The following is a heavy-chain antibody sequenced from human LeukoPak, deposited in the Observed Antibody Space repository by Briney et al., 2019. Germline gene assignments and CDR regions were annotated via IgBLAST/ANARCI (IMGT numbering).Heavy chain of an antibody. V-gene: IGHV4-61*02. J-gene: IGHJ4*02. CDR1: GGSISSGSYY. D-gene: IGHD4-23*01. CDR3: ARFLYGGNRFDY. Sequence: PSQTLSLTCTVSGGSISSGSYYWSWIRQPAGKGLEWIGRIYTSGSTNYNPSLKSRVSISVDTSKNQFSLKLSSVTAADTAAYYCARFLYGGNRFDYWGQGTLVTVSS. CDR2: IYTSGST.